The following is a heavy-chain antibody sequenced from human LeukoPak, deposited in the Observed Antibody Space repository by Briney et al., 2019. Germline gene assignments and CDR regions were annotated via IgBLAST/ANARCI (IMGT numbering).Heavy chain of an antibody. CDR2: IYHDGNT. CDR1: GASMSSHGYS. J-gene: IGHJ4*02. Sequence: SQTLSLTCAVSGASMSSHGYSWSWIRQPPGNGLEFIGYIYHDGNTYYNPSLNSRVSISVDMSKNQFSLKLSSVTAADTAVYFCATTPNFGSGYPRYFFDYWGQGILVTVSS. V-gene: IGHV4-30-2*01. D-gene: IGHD3-22*01. CDR3: ATTPNFGSGYPRYFFDY.